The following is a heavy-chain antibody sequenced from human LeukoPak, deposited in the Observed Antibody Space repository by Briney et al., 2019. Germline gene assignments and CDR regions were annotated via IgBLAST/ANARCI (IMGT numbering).Heavy chain of an antibody. Sequence: GGSLRLSCAASGFTFSSYAMSWVRQAPWERLQWVSGISDSGGNTYYADSVRGRFTISRDNSKNTLYLQLNSLRTEDTALYYCAREGVLLWFGDANFDYWGQGTLVTVSS. V-gene: IGHV3-23*01. CDR3: AREGVLLWFGDANFDY. J-gene: IGHJ4*02. CDR1: GFTFSSYA. D-gene: IGHD3-10*01. CDR2: ISDSGGNT.